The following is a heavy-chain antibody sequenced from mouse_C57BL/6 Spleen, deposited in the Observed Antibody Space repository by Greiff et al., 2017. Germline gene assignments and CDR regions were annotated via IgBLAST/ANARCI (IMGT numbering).Heavy chain of an antibody. CDR3: AREGGYHWYFDV. V-gene: IGHV1-82*01. CDR1: GYAFSSSW. CDR2: IYPGDGDT. J-gene: IGHJ1*03. Sequence: VKLQESGPELVKPGASVKISCKASGYAFSSSWMNWVKQRPGKGLEWIGRIYPGDGDTNYNGKFKGKATLTADKSSSTAYMQLSGLTSEDSAVYFCAREGGYHWYFDVWGTGTTVTVSS. D-gene: IGHD2-2*01.